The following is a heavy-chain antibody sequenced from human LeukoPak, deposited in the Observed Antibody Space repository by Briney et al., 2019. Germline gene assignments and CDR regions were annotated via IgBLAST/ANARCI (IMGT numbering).Heavy chain of an antibody. D-gene: IGHD3-10*01. V-gene: IGHV4-31*03. CDR1: GGSISSGGYY. J-gene: IGHJ6*02. Sequence: SQTLSLTCTVSGGSISSGGYYWSWIRQHPGKGLEWIGYIYYSGSTYYNPSLKSRVTISVDTSKNQFSLKLSSVTAADTAVYYCAREGTYGPGSYYNREYYGVDVWGQGTTVTVSS. CDR2: IYYSGST. CDR3: AREGTYGPGSYYNREYYGVDV.